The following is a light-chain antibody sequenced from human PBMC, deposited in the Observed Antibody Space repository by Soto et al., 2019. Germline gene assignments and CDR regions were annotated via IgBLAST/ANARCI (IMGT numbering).Light chain of an antibody. J-gene: IGLJ3*02. CDR3: SSYAGSSTWV. CDR2: GVT. Sequence: QSVLTQPPSASGSPGLSVTIPCTGTSSDVGAYNYVSWYQQHPGKAPKLVIYGVTERPSGVPDRFSGSKSGNTASLTVSGLQSEDEADYYCSSYAGSSTWVFGGGTNLTVL. CDR1: SSDVGAYNY. V-gene: IGLV2-8*01.